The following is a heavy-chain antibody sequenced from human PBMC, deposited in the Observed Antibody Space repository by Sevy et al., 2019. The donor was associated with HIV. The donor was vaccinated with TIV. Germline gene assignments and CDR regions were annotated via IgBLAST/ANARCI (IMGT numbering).Heavy chain of an antibody. Sequence: SETLSLTCTVSGGSISSSSYYWGWIRQPPGKGLEWIGSIYYSGSTYYNPSLKSRVTISVDTSKNQFSLKLSSVTAADTAVYYCASLSATPDYYYMDVWGKGTTVTVSS. CDR1: GGSISSSSYY. D-gene: IGHD2-2*01. J-gene: IGHJ6*03. V-gene: IGHV4-39*01. CDR2: IYYSGST. CDR3: ASLSATPDYYYMDV.